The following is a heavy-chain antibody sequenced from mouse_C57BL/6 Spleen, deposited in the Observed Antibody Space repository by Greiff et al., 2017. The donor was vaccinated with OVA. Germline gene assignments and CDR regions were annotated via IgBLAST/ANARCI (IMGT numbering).Heavy chain of an antibody. CDR3: ARLDHYYGRDY. V-gene: IGHV1-80*01. CDR1: GYAFSSYW. Sequence: VQLQQSGAELVKPGASVKISCKASGYAFSSYWMNWVKQRPGKGLEWIGQIYPGDGDTNYNGKFKGKATLTADKSSSTAYMQLSSLTSEDSAVYFCARLDHYYGRDYWGQGTTLTVSS. D-gene: IGHD1-2*01. CDR2: IYPGDGDT. J-gene: IGHJ2*01.